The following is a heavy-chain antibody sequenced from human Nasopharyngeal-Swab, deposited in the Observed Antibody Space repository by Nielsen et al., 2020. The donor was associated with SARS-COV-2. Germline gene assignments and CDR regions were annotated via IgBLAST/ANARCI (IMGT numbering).Heavy chain of an antibody. J-gene: IGHJ6*03. V-gene: IGHV3-21*01. CDR2: ISSSSSYI. D-gene: IGHD1-7*01. CDR1: GFTFISYS. Sequence: GGSLRLSCAASGFTFISYSINWVRQAPGKVLEWVSSISSSSSYIYYADSVKGRFTISRDNAKNSLYLQMNSLRAEDTAAYYCARDPHNWNYPPSYYYYYMDVWGKGTTVTVSS. CDR3: ARDPHNWNYPPSYYYYYMDV.